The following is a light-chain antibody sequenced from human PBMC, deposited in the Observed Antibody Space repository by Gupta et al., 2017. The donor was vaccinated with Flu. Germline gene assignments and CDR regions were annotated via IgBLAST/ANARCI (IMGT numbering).Light chain of an antibody. J-gene: IGLJ1*01. V-gene: IGLV1-51*02. CDR2: ENN. CDR3: GAWDSRRSTLYV. Sequence: IYENNKRHSEIPERFVGSKSGTSATMAISGVQAGEEADYYCGAWDSRRSTLYVFGSGTKVSVL.